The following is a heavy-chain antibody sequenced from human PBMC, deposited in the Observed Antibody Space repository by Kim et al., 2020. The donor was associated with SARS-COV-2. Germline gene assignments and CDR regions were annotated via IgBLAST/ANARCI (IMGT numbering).Heavy chain of an antibody. D-gene: IGHD3-22*01. V-gene: IGHV3-30*01. Sequence: DSVKGRFTISRDNSKNTLYLQMNSLRAEDTAVYYCARGITMIVVVIGVDIWGQGTMVTVSS. CDR3: ARGITMIVVVIGVDI. J-gene: IGHJ3*02.